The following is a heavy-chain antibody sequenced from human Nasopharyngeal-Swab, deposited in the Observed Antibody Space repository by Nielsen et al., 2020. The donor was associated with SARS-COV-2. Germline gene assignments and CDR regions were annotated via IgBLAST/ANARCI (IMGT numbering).Heavy chain of an antibody. V-gene: IGHV3-49*03. CDR3: TRESTTYYDFWSGLDY. Sequence: GGSLRLSCTASGFPFGDYAMSWFRQAPGKGLEWVGFIRSKAYGGTTEYAASVKGRFTISRDDSKSIAYLQMNSLKTEDTAVYYCTRESTTYYDFWSGLDYWGQGTLVTVSS. CDR1: GFPFGDYA. J-gene: IGHJ4*02. D-gene: IGHD3-3*01. CDR2: IRSKAYGGTT.